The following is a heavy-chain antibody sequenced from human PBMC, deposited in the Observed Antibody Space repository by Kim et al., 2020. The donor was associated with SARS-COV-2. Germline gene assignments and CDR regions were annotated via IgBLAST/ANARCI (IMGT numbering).Heavy chain of an antibody. Sequence: GGSLRLSCAASRFTFSSYAMSWVRQAPGKGLEWVSSISAGSHSTYYAGSVRGRFTISRDNSKNTLYLQMNRLRAEDTAVYYCAKSLRDGRAYYYYYGMDVWGPGTTVTVSS. V-gene: IGHV3-23*01. CDR1: RFTFSSYA. CDR2: ISAGSHST. CDR3: AKSLRDGRAYYYYYGMDV. D-gene: IGHD2-15*01. J-gene: IGHJ6*02.